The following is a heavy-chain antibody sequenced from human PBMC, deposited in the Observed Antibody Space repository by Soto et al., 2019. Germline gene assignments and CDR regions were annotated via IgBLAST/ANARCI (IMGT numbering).Heavy chain of an antibody. D-gene: IGHD3-3*01. Sequence: GWCLRHCCSAAGLSLSNDAMCRVRQDPGKRLEWVSLISATGGGTYYADSVKGRFTISRDNSHNTLYLQVHSLTAEDTAVYYCAKVFWSRETDS. CDR1: GLSLSNDA. V-gene: IGHV3-23*01. J-gene: IGHJ5*01. CDR2: ISATGGGT. CDR3: AKVFWSRETDS.